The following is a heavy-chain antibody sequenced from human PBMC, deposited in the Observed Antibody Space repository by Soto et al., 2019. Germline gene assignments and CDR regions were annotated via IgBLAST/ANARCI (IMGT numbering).Heavy chain of an antibody. CDR2: ISGSGGST. J-gene: IGHJ4*02. V-gene: IGHV3-23*01. D-gene: IGHD2-15*01. CDR3: AKGVGYCSGGSCYFDY. Sequence: GESLKISCAASGFTFSSYAMSWVRQAPGKGLEWVSAISGSGGSTYYADSVKGRFTISRDNSKNTLYLQMNSLRAEDTAVYYCAKGVGYCSGGSCYFDYWGQGTLVTVSS. CDR1: GFTFSSYA.